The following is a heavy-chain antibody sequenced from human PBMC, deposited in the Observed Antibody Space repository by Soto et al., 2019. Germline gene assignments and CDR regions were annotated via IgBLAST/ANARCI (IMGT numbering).Heavy chain of an antibody. CDR1: GFIFSSHW. J-gene: IGHJ4*02. CDR2: IKQDGSEK. Sequence: PGGSLRLSCAASGFIFSSHWMTWVRQAPGKGLEWVANIKQDGSEKFYVDSVKGRFTISRDNAKNSLYLQMNSLRVDDTAIYYCARVDVQFDDWGQGTRVTVSS. CDR3: ARVDVQFDD. V-gene: IGHV3-7*01.